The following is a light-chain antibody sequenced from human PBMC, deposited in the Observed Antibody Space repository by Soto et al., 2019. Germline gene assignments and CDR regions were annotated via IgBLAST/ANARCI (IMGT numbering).Light chain of an antibody. CDR1: QSVLCNSNNKNC. V-gene: IGKV4-1*01. CDR2: WAS. Sequence: DIVMTQATASLAVSLGERATINCKNSQSVLCNSNNKNCLAWYQQNPGQPPRLLIYWASNRESGVPDRFSGSGSGTDFTLTISSLQAEDVAVYYCQQYYSTPLFTFGPGTKVYIK. J-gene: IGKJ3*01. CDR3: QQYYSTPLFT.